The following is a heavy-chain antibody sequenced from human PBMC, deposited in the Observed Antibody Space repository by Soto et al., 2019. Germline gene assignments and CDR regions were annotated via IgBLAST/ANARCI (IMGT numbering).Heavy chain of an antibody. Sequence: GESLKISCKGSGYSFTSYWIGWVRQMPGKGLEWMGIIYPGDSDTRYSPSFQGQVTISADKSISTAYLQWSSLKASDTAMYYCARDVPRPYSSGWLTTFDYWGQGTLVTVSS. D-gene: IGHD6-19*01. CDR3: ARDVPRPYSSGWLTTFDY. J-gene: IGHJ4*02. CDR2: IYPGDSDT. V-gene: IGHV5-51*01. CDR1: GYSFTSYW.